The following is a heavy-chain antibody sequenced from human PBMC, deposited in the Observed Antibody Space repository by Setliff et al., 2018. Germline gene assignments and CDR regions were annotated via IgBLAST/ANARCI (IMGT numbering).Heavy chain of an antibody. Sequence: SETLSLTCTVSGGSINSYYWSWIRQPPGKGLEWIGYIYTSGSTNYNPSLKSRVTISVDTSKNQFSLKLSSVTAADTAVYYCARSRGYNYDSSGYYYDNYYYYMDVWGKGTTVTVSS. CDR3: ARSRGYNYDSSGYYYDNYYYYMDV. V-gene: IGHV4-4*08. CDR2: IYTSGST. D-gene: IGHD3-22*01. CDR1: GGSINSYY. J-gene: IGHJ6*03.